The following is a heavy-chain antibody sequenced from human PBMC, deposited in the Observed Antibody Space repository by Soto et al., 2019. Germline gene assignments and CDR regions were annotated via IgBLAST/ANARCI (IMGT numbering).Heavy chain of an antibody. D-gene: IGHD2-2*01. Sequence: GGSLRLSCAASGFTVSSNYMSWVRQAPGKGLEWVSVIYSGGSTYYADSVKGRFTISRDNSKNTLYLQMNSLRAEDTAVYYCARAPGYCSSTSCYVDYWGQGTLVTVSS. CDR2: IYSGGST. V-gene: IGHV3-66*01. J-gene: IGHJ4*02. CDR3: ARAPGYCSSTSCYVDY. CDR1: GFTVSSNY.